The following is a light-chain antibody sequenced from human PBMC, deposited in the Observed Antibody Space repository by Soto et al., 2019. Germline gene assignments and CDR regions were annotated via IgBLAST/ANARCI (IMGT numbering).Light chain of an antibody. CDR2: DVS. Sequence: QSALTQPASVSGSPGQSITISCTGTSSDVGGYNYVSWYQQHPGKAPKLMIYDVSNRPSGVSIRFSGSKSGNTASLTISGLQAEDEADYYCRSYTSSSTLVFGGGTKVTVL. V-gene: IGLV2-14*01. CDR3: RSYTSSSTLV. CDR1: SSDVGGYNY. J-gene: IGLJ2*01.